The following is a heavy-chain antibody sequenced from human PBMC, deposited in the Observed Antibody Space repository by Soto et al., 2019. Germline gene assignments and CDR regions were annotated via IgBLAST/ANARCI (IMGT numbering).Heavy chain of an antibody. CDR1: GFAFSAYA. Sequence: QLLESGGSLVEPGGSLRLSCSASGFAFSAYAMSWVRQAPQKGLEWVSGIGGGGHDTRYGDSAKGRFSITRDNSRNTLYLEMNRLTAEDTAVYYCAKHPIFGVVTHYFAHWGRGVLVTVSS. V-gene: IGHV3-23*01. J-gene: IGHJ4*02. D-gene: IGHD3-3*01. CDR3: AKHPIFGVVTHYFAH. CDR2: IGGGGHDT.